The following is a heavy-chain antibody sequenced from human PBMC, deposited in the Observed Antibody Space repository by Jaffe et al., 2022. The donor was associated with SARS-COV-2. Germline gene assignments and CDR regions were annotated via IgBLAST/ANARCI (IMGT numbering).Heavy chain of an antibody. CDR2: ISPSGGST. CDR1: GYTFTNYY. CDR3: ARDLVAGTPSGAFDV. D-gene: IGHD6-19*01. J-gene: IGHJ3*01. Sequence: QVQLVQSGAEVKKPGASVKVSCKASGYTFTNYYMHWVRQAPGQGLEWMGMISPSGGSTTYAQKLRARVTMTRDTATSTVYMELISLRSEDTAVYYCARDLVAGTPSGAFDVWGQGTMVTVSS. V-gene: IGHV1-46*04.